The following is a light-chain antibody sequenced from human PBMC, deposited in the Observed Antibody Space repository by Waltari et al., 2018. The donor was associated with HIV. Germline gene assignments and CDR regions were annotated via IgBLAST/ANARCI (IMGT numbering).Light chain of an antibody. Sequence: DIVLTQSPGTLSLSPGQRATLSCRASLSVRSNYLAWYQQTPGQAPRLLIYGASTRATGIPDRFSGSGSGTDFTLTISRLEPEDVAVYYCQQYTNSAFTFGPGTKVDIK. V-gene: IGKV3-20*01. CDR2: GAS. J-gene: IGKJ3*01. CDR3: QQYTNSAFT. CDR1: LSVRSNY.